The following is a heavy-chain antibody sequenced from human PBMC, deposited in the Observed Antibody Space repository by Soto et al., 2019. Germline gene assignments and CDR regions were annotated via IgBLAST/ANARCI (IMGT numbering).Heavy chain of an antibody. Sequence: ASVKVSCKASGYTFTSYGISWVRQAPGQGLEWMGWISAYNGNTNYAQKLQGRVTMTTDTSTRTAYMELRSLRSDDSAVYYCARLGLGDFYYYGMDVWGQGTTVTV. CDR3: ARLGLGDFYYYGMDV. V-gene: IGHV1-18*01. CDR2: ISAYNGNT. D-gene: IGHD3-16*01. J-gene: IGHJ6*02. CDR1: GYTFTSYG.